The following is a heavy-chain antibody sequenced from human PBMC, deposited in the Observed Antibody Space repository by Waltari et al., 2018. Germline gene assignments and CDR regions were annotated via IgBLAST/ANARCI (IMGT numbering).Heavy chain of an antibody. CDR3: ARHYGDYWYFDL. J-gene: IGHJ2*01. CDR1: GGSISSGSYY. V-gene: IGHV4-61*02. D-gene: IGHD4-17*01. CDR2: IYTSGST. Sequence: QVQLQESGPGLVKPSQTLSLTCTVSGGSISSGSYYWSWIRQPAGKGLEWIGRIYTSGSTNYNPSLKSRVTISVDTSKNQFSLKLSSVTAADTAVYYCARHYGDYWYFDLWGRGTLVTVSS.